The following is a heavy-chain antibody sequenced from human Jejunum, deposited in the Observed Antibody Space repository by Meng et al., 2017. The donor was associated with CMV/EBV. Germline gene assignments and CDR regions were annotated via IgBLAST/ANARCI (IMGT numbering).Heavy chain of an antibody. V-gene: IGHV1-46*01. Sequence: SVRLSCKASGSTFIAYYMNWVRQAPGQGLEWVGTLTPSFAPTHYAPDFQGRVTITRDTSTSTVYMELSSLRSEDTAVYYCAKELDFWGQGTLVTVSS. CDR3: AKELDF. J-gene: IGHJ4*02. CDR2: LTPSFAPT. D-gene: IGHD3/OR15-3a*01. CDR1: GSTFIAYY.